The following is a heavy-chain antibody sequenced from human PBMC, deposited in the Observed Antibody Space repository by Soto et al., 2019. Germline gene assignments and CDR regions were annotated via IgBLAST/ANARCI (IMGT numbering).Heavy chain of an antibody. D-gene: IGHD1-26*01. CDR3: AKDQWDRRAVRDLDY. CDR1: GFTFSSYA. CDR2: ISGSGGST. Sequence: EVQLLESGGGLVQPGGSLRLSCAASGFTFSSYAMSWVRQAPGKGLEWVSAISGSGGSTYYTDSVKGRFTISRDNSKNTLYLQMNSLRAEDTAVYYCAKDQWDRRAVRDLDYWGQGTLVTVSS. J-gene: IGHJ4*02. V-gene: IGHV3-23*01.